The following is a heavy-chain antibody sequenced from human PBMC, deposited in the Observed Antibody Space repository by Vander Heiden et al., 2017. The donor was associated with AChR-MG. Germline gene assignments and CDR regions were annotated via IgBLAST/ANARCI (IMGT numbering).Heavy chain of an antibody. D-gene: IGHD5-12*01. CDR3: ARGVATIGRGYYYYGMDV. CDR1: GGTFSSYA. Sequence: QVLLVQSGAEVKKPGSSVTVSCKASGGTFSSYAISCVGQAPGQGLEGMGGIIPIFGTANYGKKFQGRVTITADKSTSTAYMELSSLRSEETAVYYCARGVATIGRGYYYYGMDVWGHGSTVNVSS. CDR2: IIPIFGTA. J-gene: IGHJ6*02. V-gene: IGHV1-69*06.